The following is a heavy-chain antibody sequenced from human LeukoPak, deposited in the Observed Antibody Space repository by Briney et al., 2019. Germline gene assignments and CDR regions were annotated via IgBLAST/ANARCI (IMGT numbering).Heavy chain of an antibody. D-gene: IGHD3-22*01. CDR2: INHSGST. CDR3: ARGTTPARYYDSSGPYGRGDY. CDR1: GGSFSGYY. Sequence: SETLSLTCAVYGGSFSGYYWSWIRQPPGKGLEWIGEINHSGSTNYNPSLKSRVTISVDTSKNQFSLKLSSVTAADTAVYYCARGTTPARYYDSSGPYGRGDYWGQGTLVTVSS. J-gene: IGHJ4*02. V-gene: IGHV4-34*01.